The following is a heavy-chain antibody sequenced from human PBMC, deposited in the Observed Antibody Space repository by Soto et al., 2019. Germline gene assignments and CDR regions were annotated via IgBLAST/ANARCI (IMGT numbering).Heavy chain of an antibody. CDR2: ILYDGTTK. V-gene: IGHV3-30*04. CDR3: APLDRVYYDSSGSSEGY. Sequence: QVQLVESGGGVVQPGRSLRLSCAASGFPFTSFAMHWDRQAPGKGLEWVAVILYDGTTKYYADSVKGRFTIARDNSKNTLYLEMNSLRPEDTAVYYCAPLDRVYYDSSGSSEGYWGQGTLVTVPS. D-gene: IGHD3-22*01. J-gene: IGHJ4*02. CDR1: GFPFTSFA.